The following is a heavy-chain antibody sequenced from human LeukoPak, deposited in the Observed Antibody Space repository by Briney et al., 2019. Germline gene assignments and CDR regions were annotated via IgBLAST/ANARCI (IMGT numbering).Heavy chain of an antibody. D-gene: IGHD3-10*01. CDR2: ISCDGSNK. J-gene: IGHJ4*02. CDR3: ARDHLFRTSGYYFDY. CDR1: GFTFSSYA. V-gene: IGHV3-30-3*01. Sequence: GGSLRLSCAASGFTFSSYAMHWVRQAPGKGLEWVAVISCDGSNKYYADSVKGRFTISRDNSKNMLYLQMNSLRAEDTAVYYCARDHLFRTSGYYFDYWGQGTLVTVSS.